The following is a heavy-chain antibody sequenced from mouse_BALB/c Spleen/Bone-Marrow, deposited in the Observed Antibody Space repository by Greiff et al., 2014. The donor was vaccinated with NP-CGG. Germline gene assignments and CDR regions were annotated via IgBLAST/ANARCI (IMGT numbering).Heavy chain of an antibody. CDR2: IYPGSGST. D-gene: IGHD3-1*01. J-gene: IGHJ4*01. CDR3: ANLGRYAMDY. Sequence: LVESGPELVKPGASVKISCKASGYTFTDYYINWVKQKPGQGLEWIGWIYPGSGSTKYNEKFKGKATLTVDTSSSTAYMRLSSLTSEDTAVYFCANLGRYAMDYWGQGTSVTVSS. CDR1: GYTFTDYY. V-gene: IGHV1-84*02.